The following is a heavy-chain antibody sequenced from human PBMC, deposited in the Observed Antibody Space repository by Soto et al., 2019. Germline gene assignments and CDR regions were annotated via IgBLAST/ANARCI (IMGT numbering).Heavy chain of an antibody. J-gene: IGHJ4*02. CDR3: TRVGGYYGDYPNFDY. CDR2: IYYTGST. V-gene: IGHV4-59*01. CDR1: GSSISPFY. D-gene: IGHD4-17*01. Sequence: PSETLSLTCTVSGSSISPFYWSWIRQPPGKGLEWIGYIYYTGSTKYNPSLKSRVTLSLGTSRNQLSLKLSSVTAADTAVYYCTRVGGYYGDYPNFDYWGPGTLVTASS.